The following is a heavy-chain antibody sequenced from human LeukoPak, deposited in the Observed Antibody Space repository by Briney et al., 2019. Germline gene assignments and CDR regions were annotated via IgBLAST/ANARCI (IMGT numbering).Heavy chain of an antibody. D-gene: IGHD6-13*01. Sequence: ASVKVSCKVSGYTLTELSMHWVRQAPGKGLEWMGGFDPEDGETIYAQKFQGRVTMTEDTSTDTAYMELSSLRSEDTAVYYCATASSSWYLAYSDYWGQGTLVTVSS. CDR1: GYTLTELS. J-gene: IGHJ4*02. CDR2: FDPEDGET. CDR3: ATASSSWYLAYSDY. V-gene: IGHV1-24*01.